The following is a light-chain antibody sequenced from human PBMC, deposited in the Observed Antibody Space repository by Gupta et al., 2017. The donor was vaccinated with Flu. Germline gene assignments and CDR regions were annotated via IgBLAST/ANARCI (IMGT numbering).Light chain of an antibody. Sequence: DIQMTQSPSSLSASVGDRVTITCRASQSISIYLNWYQQKAGKAPKLLIYAASSLQSGVPSRFSGSGSGTDFTLTISSLQPEDFATYYCQQSSSTPRTFGQGTKVEIK. J-gene: IGKJ1*01. CDR2: AAS. CDR3: QQSSSTPRT. CDR1: QSISIY. V-gene: IGKV1-39*01.